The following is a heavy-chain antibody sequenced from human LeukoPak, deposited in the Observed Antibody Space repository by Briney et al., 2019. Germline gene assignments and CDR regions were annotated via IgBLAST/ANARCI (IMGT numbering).Heavy chain of an antibody. J-gene: IGHJ4*02. CDR1: GGSISSYY. CDR2: IYYSGST. Sequence: SETLSLTCTVSGGSISSYYWSWIRQPPGKGLEWIGNIYYSGSTNYNPSLKSRVTISVDTSKNQFSLQLSSVTAADTAVYYCARAAGPGVVALGWYYFDFWGQGTRVPVSS. D-gene: IGHD2-15*01. CDR3: ARAAGPGVVALGWYYFDF. V-gene: IGHV4-59*01.